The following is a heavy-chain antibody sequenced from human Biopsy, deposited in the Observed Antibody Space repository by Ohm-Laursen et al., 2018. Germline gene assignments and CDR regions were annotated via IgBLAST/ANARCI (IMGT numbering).Heavy chain of an antibody. CDR3: TRGGYYYDSLAYYYWFDP. D-gene: IGHD3-22*01. CDR1: GYTFTGYH. J-gene: IGHJ5*02. CDR2: INAKTGDT. V-gene: IGHV1-2*02. Sequence: GASVKVSCKASGYTFTGYHVHWVRQAPGQGLKWMGWINAKTGDTNYAQKFQGRVTMTRDTSISTAYVDLSSLRSDDTAVYYRTRGGYYYDSLAYYYWFDPWGQGTLVTVSS.